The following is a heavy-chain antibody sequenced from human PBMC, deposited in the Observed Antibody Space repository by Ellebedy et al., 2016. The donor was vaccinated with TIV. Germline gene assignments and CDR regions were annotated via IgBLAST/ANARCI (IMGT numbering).Heavy chain of an antibody. Sequence: GESLKISCQGSAYSFINYWIVWVRQMPGRGLEWMGIIDLSDSDTRHRPSFQGKVTISADRSVTTAYLHFNSLKPSDTAVYYCAKLGHRATPDDSWGQGTLVTVSS. CDR1: AYSFINYW. J-gene: IGHJ4*02. CDR2: IDLSDSDT. V-gene: IGHV5-51*01. CDR3: AKLGHRATPDDS. D-gene: IGHD1-14*01.